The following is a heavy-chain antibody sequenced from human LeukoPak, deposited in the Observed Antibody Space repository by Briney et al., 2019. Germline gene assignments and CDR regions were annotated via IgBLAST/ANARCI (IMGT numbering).Heavy chain of an antibody. CDR3: ARAHGIAVAGTFSVDY. Sequence: GASVKVSCKASGYTFTGYYMHWVRQAPGQGLEWMGWITPNSGGTNYAQKFQGRVTMTRDTSISTTYMELSRLRSDDTAVYYCARAHGIAVAGTFSVDYWGQGTLVTVSS. CDR1: GYTFTGYY. CDR2: ITPNSGGT. V-gene: IGHV1-2*02. D-gene: IGHD6-19*01. J-gene: IGHJ4*02.